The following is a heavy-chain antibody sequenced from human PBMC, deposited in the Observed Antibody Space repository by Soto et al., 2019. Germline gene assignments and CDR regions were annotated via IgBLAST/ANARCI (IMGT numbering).Heavy chain of an antibody. CDR1: GGSVSSGSYY. D-gene: IGHD1-26*01. CDR2: IYYSGST. CDR3: ARVKSKAHWELPYDWFDH. V-gene: IGHV4-61*03. Sequence: QVQLQESGPGLVKPSETLSLTCTVSGGSVSSGSYYWSWIRQPPGTGLEWIGDIYYSGSTNYNPSLKSRVTISVDTSKNHFSLKLSSVTAADTAVYYCARVKSKAHWELPYDWFDHWGQGTLVTVSA. J-gene: IGHJ5*02.